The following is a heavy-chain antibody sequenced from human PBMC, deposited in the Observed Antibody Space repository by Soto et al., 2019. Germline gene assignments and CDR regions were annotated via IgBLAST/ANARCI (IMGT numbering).Heavy chain of an antibody. CDR1: GGTFSSYT. D-gene: IGHD3-22*01. V-gene: IGHV1-69*02. CDR2: IIPILGIA. J-gene: IGHJ4*02. CDR3: ASRYDSSDY. Sequence: QVQLVQSGAEVKKPGSSVKVSCKASGGTFSSYTISWVRQAPGQGLEWMGRIIPILGIANYAQKFQGRVTITADKSTSAAYMELSSLRSADTAVYYCASRYDSSDYWGQGTLVTVSS.